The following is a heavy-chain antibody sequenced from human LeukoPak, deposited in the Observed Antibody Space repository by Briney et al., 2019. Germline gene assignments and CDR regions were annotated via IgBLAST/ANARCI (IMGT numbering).Heavy chain of an antibody. J-gene: IGHJ4*02. CDR2: IKRKTQGGTT. D-gene: IGHD2-21*01. V-gene: IGHV3-15*01. Sequence: PGGSLRLSCAASGFTFSDAWMSWVRQAPGKGLEWVARIKRKTQGGTTDYATPVKGRFTISRDDSKNTLYLQMNSLKIEDTAVYYCSGHMTSADYWGQGTLVTVSS. CDR3: SGHMTSADY. CDR1: GFTFSDAW.